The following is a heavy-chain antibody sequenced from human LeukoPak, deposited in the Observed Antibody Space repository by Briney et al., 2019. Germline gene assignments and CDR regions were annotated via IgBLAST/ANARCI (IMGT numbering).Heavy chain of an antibody. CDR2: TSSSSSTI. V-gene: IGHV3-48*01. CDR1: GFTFSSYS. D-gene: IGHD6-19*01. Sequence: GGSLRLSCAASGFTFSSYSMNWVRQAPGKGPEWVSYTSSSSSTIYYADSVKGRFTISRDNAKNSLYLQMNSLRAEDTALYYCAKDKGLCSACSSGPGNAFDIWGQGTMVTVSS. CDR3: AKDKGLCSACSSGPGNAFDI. J-gene: IGHJ3*02.